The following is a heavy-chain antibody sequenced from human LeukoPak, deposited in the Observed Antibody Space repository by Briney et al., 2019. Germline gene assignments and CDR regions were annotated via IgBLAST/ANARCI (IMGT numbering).Heavy chain of an antibody. V-gene: IGHV4-38-2*01. CDR2: IYHSGST. CDR1: GYSISSGYY. Sequence: PSETLSLTCAISGYSISSGYYWGWIRQPPGKGLEWIGSIYHSGSTYCNASLKSRVTISLDTSKNQFSLKLISVTAADTAVYYCARASFPGDPPYYWGQGTLVTVFS. J-gene: IGHJ4*02. D-gene: IGHD4-17*01. CDR3: ARASFPGDPPYY.